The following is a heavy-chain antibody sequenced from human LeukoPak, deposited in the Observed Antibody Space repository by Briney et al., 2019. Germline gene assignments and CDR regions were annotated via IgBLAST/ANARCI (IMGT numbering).Heavy chain of an antibody. CDR3: ASLSSGSYNWFDP. CDR2: IYYSGST. Sequence: KSSETLSLTCTVSGGSISGSYWNWIRQPPGKGLEWIGYIYYSGSTNYNPSLKSRVTISVDTSKNQFSLKLSSVTAADTAVYYCASLSSGSYNWFDPWGRGTLVTVSS. V-gene: IGHV4-59*01. J-gene: IGHJ5*02. D-gene: IGHD1-26*01. CDR1: GGSISGSY.